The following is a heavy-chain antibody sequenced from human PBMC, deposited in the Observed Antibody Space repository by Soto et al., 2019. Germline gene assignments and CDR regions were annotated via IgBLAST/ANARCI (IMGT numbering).Heavy chain of an antibody. CDR1: GGTFSSYT. CDR2: IIPIFGIA. D-gene: IGHD3-10*01. CDR3: ARHSILWFGELLPGMDV. J-gene: IGHJ6*02. Sequence: ASVKVSCKASGGTFSSYTISWVRQAPGQGLEWMGRIIPIFGIANYAQKFQGRVTITANKSTSTAYMELSSLRSEDTVFFYCARHSILWFGELLPGMDVWGQGTTVTVSS. V-gene: IGHV1-69*02.